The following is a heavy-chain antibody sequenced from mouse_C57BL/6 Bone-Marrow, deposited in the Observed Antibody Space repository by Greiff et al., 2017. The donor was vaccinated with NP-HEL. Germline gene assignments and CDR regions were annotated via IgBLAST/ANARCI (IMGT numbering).Heavy chain of an antibody. V-gene: IGHV10-1*01. CDR2: IRSKSNNYAT. D-gene: IGHD1-1*01. Sequence: EVQLVESGGGLVQPKGSLKLSCAASGFSFNTYAMNWVRQAPGKGLEWVARIRSKSNNYATYYADSVKDRFTISRDDSESMLYLQMNNLKTEDTAMYYCGRHELRYPFAYWGQGTLVTVSA. J-gene: IGHJ3*01. CDR3: GRHELRYPFAY. CDR1: GFSFNTYA.